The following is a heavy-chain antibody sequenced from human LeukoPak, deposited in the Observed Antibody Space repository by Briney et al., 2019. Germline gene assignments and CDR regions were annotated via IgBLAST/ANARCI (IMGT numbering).Heavy chain of an antibody. CDR2: MYYSVNT. CDR1: GGSISSSGYY. CDR3: ARTYYYDSSGNYGYNWFDP. Sequence: PSETLSLTCTVSGGSISSSGYYWGWIRQPPGKGLEWIGSMYYSVNTYYNPSLKSRVTMSVDTSKSQFSLKLSSVTAADTAVYYCARTYYYDSSGNYGYNWFDPWGQGTLVTVSS. J-gene: IGHJ5*02. D-gene: IGHD3-22*01. V-gene: IGHV4-39*01.